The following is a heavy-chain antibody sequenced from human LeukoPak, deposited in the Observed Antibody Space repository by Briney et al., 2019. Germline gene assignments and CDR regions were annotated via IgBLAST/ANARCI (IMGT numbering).Heavy chain of an antibody. J-gene: IGHJ6*02. CDR1: GYTSSDYP. Sequence: APVKVSCKASGYTSSDYPMHWLRQAPGQRFEWMGWISAGNIKYSQNFQDRINITRDTSASTVNMELSSLTSADTAVYYCARVAYVMDVWGQGTTVVVSS. CDR3: ARVAYVMDV. CDR2: ISAGNI. V-gene: IGHV1-3*01. D-gene: IGHD2-8*01.